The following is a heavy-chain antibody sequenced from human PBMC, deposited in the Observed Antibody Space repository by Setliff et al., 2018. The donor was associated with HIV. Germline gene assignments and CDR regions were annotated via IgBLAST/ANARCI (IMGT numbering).Heavy chain of an antibody. J-gene: IGHJ5*02. V-gene: IGHV1-46*01. Sequence: ASVKVSCKASGYTFTSYYIHWVRQAPGQGLEWMGVIHPSGGSTSYAQSFQDRVTMTRDTSTSTVYMELSSLGSEDTAVYYCARVRYCSGGSCYGGEYWFDPWGQGTLVTVSS. CDR2: IHPSGGST. CDR3: ARVRYCSGGSCYGGEYWFDP. CDR1: GYTFTSYY. D-gene: IGHD2-15*01.